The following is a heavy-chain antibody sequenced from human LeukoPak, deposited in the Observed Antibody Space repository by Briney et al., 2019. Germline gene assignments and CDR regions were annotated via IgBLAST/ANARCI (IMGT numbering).Heavy chain of an antibody. Sequence: GGSLRLSCVASGFTFDGYGMSWVRQAPEKGLEWVSSINSNGASTAYVDSVKGRFTISRDNARDSLYLQMNSLRDDDTSVYFCARDASALYWGRGTLVTVSS. J-gene: IGHJ4*02. D-gene: IGHD6-19*01. CDR2: INSNGAST. CDR1: GFTFDGYG. CDR3: ARDASALY. V-gene: IGHV3-20*04.